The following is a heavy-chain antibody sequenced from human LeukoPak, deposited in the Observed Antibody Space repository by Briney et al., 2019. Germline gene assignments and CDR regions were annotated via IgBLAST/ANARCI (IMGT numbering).Heavy chain of an antibody. J-gene: IGHJ5*02. V-gene: IGHV4-59*01. CDR1: SGSFSGYY. Sequence: PSETLSLTCAVYSGSFSGYYWSWIRQPPGKGLEWIGYIYYSGSTNYNPSLKSRVIISVDTSKNQFSLKLSSVTAADTAVYYCARDSNDYGDLNWFDPWGQGTLVTVSS. CDR3: ARDSNDYGDLNWFDP. CDR2: IYYSGST. D-gene: IGHD4-17*01.